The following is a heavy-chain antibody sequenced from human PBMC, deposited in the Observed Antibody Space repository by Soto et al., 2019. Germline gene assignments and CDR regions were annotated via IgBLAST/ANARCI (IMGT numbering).Heavy chain of an antibody. CDR1: GGSIRSYY. CDR3: GGGGYYGSGSYANFDY. D-gene: IGHD3-10*01. V-gene: IGHV4-59*01. CDR2: IYYSGST. Sequence: QVQLQESGPGLVKPSETLSLTCTVSGGSIRSYYWSWIRQPPGKGLEWIGYIYYSGSTNYNPSLTRRVTISVDTSKNQFSLKLSSVTAADTAVYYCGGGGYYGSGSYANFDYWGQGTLVTVSS. J-gene: IGHJ4*02.